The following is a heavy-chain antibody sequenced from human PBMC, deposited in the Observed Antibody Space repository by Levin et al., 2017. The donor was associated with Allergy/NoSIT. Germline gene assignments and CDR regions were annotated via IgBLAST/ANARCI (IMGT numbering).Heavy chain of an antibody. J-gene: IGHJ6*02. V-gene: IGHV3-48*01. D-gene: IGHD3-3*01. CDR2: ISSSSSTI. Sequence: GGSLRLSCAASGFTFSSYSMNWVRQAPGKGLEWVSYISSSSSTIYYADSVKGRFTISRDNAKNSLYLQMNSLRAEDTAVYYCARDRTEYDFWSGYYSVDPGFAYYYGMDGWGQGTTVTVSS. CDR1: GFTFSSYS. CDR3: ARDRTEYDFWSGYYSVDPGFAYYYGMDG.